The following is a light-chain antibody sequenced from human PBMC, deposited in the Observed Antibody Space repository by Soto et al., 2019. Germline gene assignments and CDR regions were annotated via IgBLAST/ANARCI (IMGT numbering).Light chain of an antibody. CDR2: AAS. V-gene: IGKV1-39*01. Sequence: MTQSPVTLSASVGDRVTITCRASQSISSYLNWYQQKPGKAPKLLIYAASSLQSGVPSRFSGSGSGTDFTLTISSLQPEDFATYYCQQSYSTPRTFGQGTKVEIK. CDR3: QQSYSTPRT. CDR1: QSISSY. J-gene: IGKJ1*01.